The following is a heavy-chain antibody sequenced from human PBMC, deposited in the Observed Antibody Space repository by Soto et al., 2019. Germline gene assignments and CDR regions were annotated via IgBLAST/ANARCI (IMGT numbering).Heavy chain of an antibody. V-gene: IGHV3-23*01. CDR3: AKEKYALLTLIFDS. D-gene: IGHD2-15*01. J-gene: IGHJ4*02. CDR1: GFIFKDYA. CDR2: INGSGNAT. Sequence: EVQLSESGGGLAQPGGSLRLSCVASGFIFKDYAMSWVRQAPEKGLEWVSAINGSGNATYYSDSVKGRFTISRDNSKNTLYLQMNSLRVDDSAVYYCAKEKYALLTLIFDSWGQGTLVTVAS.